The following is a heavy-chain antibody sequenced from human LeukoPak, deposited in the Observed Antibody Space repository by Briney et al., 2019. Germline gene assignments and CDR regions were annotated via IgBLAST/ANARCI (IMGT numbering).Heavy chain of an antibody. CDR3: AREPTPRGWSSLGWFDP. J-gene: IGHJ5*02. V-gene: IGHV1-69*04. Sequence: SVKVSCKASGGTFSSYAISWVRQAPGQGLEWMGRFIPILGIANYAQKFQGRVTITADKSTSTAYMELSSLRSEDTAVYYCAREPTPRGWSSLGWFDPWGQGTLVTVSS. D-gene: IGHD6-19*01. CDR1: GGTFSSYA. CDR2: FIPILGIA.